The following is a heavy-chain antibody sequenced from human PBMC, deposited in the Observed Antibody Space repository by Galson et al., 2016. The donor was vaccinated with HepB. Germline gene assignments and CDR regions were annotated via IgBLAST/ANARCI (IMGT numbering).Heavy chain of an antibody. V-gene: IGHV2-5*02. CDR3: VHIVHSGSYYYFAY. Sequence: PALVKPTQTLTLTCIFSGFSLSTTGVGVGWMRQPPGKTLEWLAHIYWDGDERYSPSLKSWLTITKDTSKNRVVLTVTNMDPVDTATYYCVHIVHSGSYYYFAYWGQGTLVTVSS. CDR1: GFSLSTTGVG. J-gene: IGHJ4*02. CDR2: IYWDGDE. D-gene: IGHD1-26*01.